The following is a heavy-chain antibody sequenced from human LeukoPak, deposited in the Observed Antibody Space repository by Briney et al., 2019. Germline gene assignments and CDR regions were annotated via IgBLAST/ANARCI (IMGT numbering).Heavy chain of an antibody. J-gene: IGHJ6*04. D-gene: IGHD3-16*01. Sequence: PGGSLRLSCTTSGFTFTNYALSWVRQAPGRGLEWVANIKEDGSDKQYVDSVQGRFTISRDNAENSLYLQMNSLRAEDTAVYYCVRESSVWVGPGIGRPLDVWGKGTAVTVSS. V-gene: IGHV3-7*01. CDR1: GFTFTNYA. CDR2: IKEDGSDK. CDR3: VRESSVWVGPGIGRPLDV.